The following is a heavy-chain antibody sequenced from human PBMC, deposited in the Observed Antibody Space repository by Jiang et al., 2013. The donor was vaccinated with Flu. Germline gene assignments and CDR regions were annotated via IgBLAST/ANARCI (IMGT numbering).Heavy chain of an antibody. CDR1: YTLTELS. V-gene: IGHV1-24*01. J-gene: IGHJ4*02. Sequence: YTLTELSMHWVRQAPGKGLEWMGGFDPEDGETIYAQKFQGRVTMTEDTSTDTAYMELSSLRSEDTAVYYCATDLTGSGSPPDYWGQGTLVTVSS. CDR2: FDPEDGET. D-gene: IGHD3-10*01. CDR3: ATDLTGSGSPPDY.